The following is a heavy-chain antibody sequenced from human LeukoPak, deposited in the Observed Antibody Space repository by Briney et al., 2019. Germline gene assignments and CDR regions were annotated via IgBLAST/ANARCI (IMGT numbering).Heavy chain of an antibody. Sequence: GGSLRLSCAASGFTFSSYWMSWVRQVPGKGLDWVASIKEDGSQKYYVDSVKGRFTISRDNAKNSLSLQMNSLRAEDTAVYYCARQVSPGSGWFRFYFDYWGQGTLVTVSS. D-gene: IGHD6-19*01. V-gene: IGHV3-7*03. CDR1: GFTFSSYW. CDR3: ARQVSPGSGWFRFYFDY. CDR2: IKEDGSQK. J-gene: IGHJ4*02.